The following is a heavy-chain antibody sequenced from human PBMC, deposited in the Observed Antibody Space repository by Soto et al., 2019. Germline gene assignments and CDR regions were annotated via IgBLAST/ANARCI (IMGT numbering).Heavy chain of an antibody. V-gene: IGHV3-23*01. CDR1: GFTFSNCA. Sequence: EVQLLESGGGLVQPGGSLRLSCAASGFTFSNCAMTWVRQAPGKGLEWVSVITGSGGGTYFVDSVKGRFTISRDNSKNTVYQQMNSLRAEDTAVYYCAKRPLTAAGFDYWGQGTLVTVSS. J-gene: IGHJ4*02. D-gene: IGHD6-13*01. CDR3: AKRPLTAAGFDY. CDR2: ITGSGGGT.